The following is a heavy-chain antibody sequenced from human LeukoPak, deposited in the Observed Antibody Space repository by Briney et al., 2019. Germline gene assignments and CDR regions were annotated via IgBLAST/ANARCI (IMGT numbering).Heavy chain of an antibody. D-gene: IGHD3-10*01. Sequence: GGSLRLSCAASGFTFSSYAMSWVRQAPGKGLEWVSAISGGGGSTYYADSVKGRFTISRDNSKNTLYLQMNSLRAEDTAVYYCARDLRGSGKYYFDYWGQGTLVTVSS. CDR1: GFTFSSYA. J-gene: IGHJ4*02. CDR2: ISGGGGST. CDR3: ARDLRGSGKYYFDY. V-gene: IGHV3-23*01.